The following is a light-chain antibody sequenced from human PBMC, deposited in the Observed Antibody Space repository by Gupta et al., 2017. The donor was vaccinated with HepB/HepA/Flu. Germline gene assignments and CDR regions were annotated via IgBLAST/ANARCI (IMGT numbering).Light chain of an antibody. V-gene: IGLV2-14*03. J-gene: IGLJ2*01. Sequence: QSALTQPASVSGSPGQSITIFCTGTSSDLGAYNYVSWHQQHPGKAPKCMIYEVRHRPSGVSNRFSGSKSGYTASLTISGLQAEDEADYYCSSYTRSSTVVFGGGTKLTVL. CDR2: EVR. CDR1: SSDLGAYNY. CDR3: SSYTRSSTVV.